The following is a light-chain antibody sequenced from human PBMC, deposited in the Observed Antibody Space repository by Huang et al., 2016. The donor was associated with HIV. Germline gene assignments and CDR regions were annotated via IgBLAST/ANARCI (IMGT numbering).Light chain of an antibody. CDR3: QQYNNWPRT. CDR2: GAS. Sequence: EIVMTQSPATLSVSPGERATLSCRASQSVSSNLAWYQQKPGQAPRLLVDGASTRATGSPARFSVSGSGTEFTLTISILQSEDFAVYYCQQYNNWPRTFGQGTKVEIK. CDR1: QSVSSN. V-gene: IGKV3-15*01. J-gene: IGKJ1*01.